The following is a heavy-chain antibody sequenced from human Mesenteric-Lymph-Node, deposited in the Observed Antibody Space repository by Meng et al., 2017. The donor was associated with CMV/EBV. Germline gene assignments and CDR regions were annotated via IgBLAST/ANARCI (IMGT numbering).Heavy chain of an antibody. CDR1: GGSVSSGNYF. Sequence: LTCPVAGGSVSSGNYFWSWIRQPPGKGLEWIGCIYHTGSTNYNPSLKSRVTISVDTSKNQFSLKLSSVTAADTAVYYCARHRGDLFYWGQGTLVTVSS. J-gene: IGHJ4*02. D-gene: IGHD3-10*01. CDR2: IYHTGST. CDR3: ARHRGDLFY. V-gene: IGHV4-61*01.